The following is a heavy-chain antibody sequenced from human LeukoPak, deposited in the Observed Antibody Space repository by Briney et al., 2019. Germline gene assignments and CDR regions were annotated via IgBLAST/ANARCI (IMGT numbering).Heavy chain of an antibody. D-gene: IGHD6-25*01. CDR2: INSDGSRT. CDR1: GFTFSSYW. Sequence: GESLRLSCAASGFTFSSYWMHWVRQAPGKGLVWVSRINSDGSRTTYADSVKGRFTISRDNAKNTLYLQMNSLRAEDTAVYYCARVGARLGAFDIWGQGTMVTVSS. V-gene: IGHV3-74*01. CDR3: ARVGARLGAFDI. J-gene: IGHJ3*02.